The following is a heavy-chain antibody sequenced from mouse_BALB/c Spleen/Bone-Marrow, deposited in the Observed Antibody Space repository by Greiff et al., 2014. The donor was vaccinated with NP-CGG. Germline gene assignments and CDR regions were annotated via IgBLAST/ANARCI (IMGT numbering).Heavy chain of an antibody. V-gene: IGHV14-3*02. CDR1: GFNIKDTY. J-gene: IGHJ1*01. CDR3: ASYRYGWYFDV. D-gene: IGHD2-14*01. CDR2: IDPANGNT. Sequence: DVKLQESGAELVKPGASVKLSCTASGFNIKDTYMHWVKQRPEQGREWIGRIDPANGNTKYDPKFQGKATITADTSSNTAYLQLSSLTSEDTAVYYCASYRYGWYFDVWGAGTTVTVSS.